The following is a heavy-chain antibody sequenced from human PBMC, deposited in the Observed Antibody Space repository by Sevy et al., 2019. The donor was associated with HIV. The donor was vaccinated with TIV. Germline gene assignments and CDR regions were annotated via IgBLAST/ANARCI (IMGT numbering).Heavy chain of an antibody. CDR2: ISSSGSTI. CDR3: AREKVLWFGEASRFYGMDV. D-gene: IGHD3-10*01. Sequence: GGSLRLSCAAYGFTFSDYYMSWIRQAPGKGLEWVSYISSSGSTIYYADSVKGRFTISRDNAKNSLYLQMNSLRAEDTAVYYCAREKVLWFGEASRFYGMDVWGQGTTVTVSS. CDR1: GFTFSDYY. J-gene: IGHJ6*02. V-gene: IGHV3-11*01.